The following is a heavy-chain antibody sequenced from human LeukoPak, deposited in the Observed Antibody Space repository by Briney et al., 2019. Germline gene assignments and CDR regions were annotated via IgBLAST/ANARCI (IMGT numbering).Heavy chain of an antibody. J-gene: IGHJ2*01. CDR3: ARAPGDGYNYAGNLPELKDSLQASPDHCYFDL. Sequence: SVKVSCKASGGTFSSYAISWVRQAPGQGLEWMGGIIPIFGTADYAQKFQGRVTITTDESTSTAYMELSSLRSEDTAVYYCARAPGDGYNYAGNLPELKDSLQASPDHCYFDLWGRGTLVTVSS. CDR2: IIPIFGTA. D-gene: IGHD5-24*01. CDR1: GGTFSSYA. V-gene: IGHV1-69*05.